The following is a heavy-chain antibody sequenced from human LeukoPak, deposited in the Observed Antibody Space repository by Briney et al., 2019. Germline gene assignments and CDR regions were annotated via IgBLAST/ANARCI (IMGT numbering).Heavy chain of an antibody. V-gene: IGHV3-33*06. CDR1: GFTFSSYG. D-gene: IGHD1-7*01. Sequence: GRSLRLSCAASGFTFSSYGMHWVRQAPGKGLEWVAVIWYDGSNKYYADSVKGRFTISRDNSKNTVYGQMNSLRAEDTAVYHCAKLNWNYEFDYWGQGTLVTVSS. CDR3: AKLNWNYEFDY. CDR2: IWYDGSNK. J-gene: IGHJ4*02.